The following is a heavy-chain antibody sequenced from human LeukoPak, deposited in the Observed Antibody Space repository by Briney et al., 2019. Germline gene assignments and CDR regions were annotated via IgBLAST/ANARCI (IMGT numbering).Heavy chain of an antibody. Sequence: PSETLSLTCTVSGGSISTYYWSWIRQPPGKGLEWIGYIYYSGSTNYNPSLKSRVTISVDTSKNQFSLKLSSVTAADTAVYYCARHPLWGSVYWYFDLWGRGTLVTVSS. CDR3: ARHPLWGSVYWYFDL. CDR2: IYYSGST. CDR1: GGSISTYY. J-gene: IGHJ2*01. D-gene: IGHD3-10*01. V-gene: IGHV4-59*08.